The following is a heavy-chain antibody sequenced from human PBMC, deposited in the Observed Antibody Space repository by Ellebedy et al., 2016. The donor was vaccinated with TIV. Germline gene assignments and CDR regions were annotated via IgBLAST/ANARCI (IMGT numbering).Heavy chain of an antibody. D-gene: IGHD3-10*01. CDR1: AGSISSSSYS. CDR3: ARAAYGSGSSIFDY. V-gene: IGHV4-39*07. Sequence: MPSETLSLTCPVSAGSISSSSYSWGWIRQPPGKRLEWIGIIYYSGSTYYNLSLKSRVTISVDTSKNQFSLKLSSVTAADTAVYYCARAAYGSGSSIFDYWGQGTLVTVSS. CDR2: IYYSGST. J-gene: IGHJ4*02.